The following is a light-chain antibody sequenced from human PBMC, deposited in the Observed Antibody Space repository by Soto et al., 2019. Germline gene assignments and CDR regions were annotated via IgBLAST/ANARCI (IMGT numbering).Light chain of an antibody. Sequence: EIVMTQSPATLSVSPGERATLSCRASQSISGNLAWYQQKRGQAPRLLISGTSIRATGIPARFTGSGSGTEFTLTISSLQSEDVAVYYCQQYHNWPPWTFGQGTRVEVK. CDR3: QQYHNWPPWT. J-gene: IGKJ1*01. V-gene: IGKV3-15*01. CDR2: GTS. CDR1: QSISGN.